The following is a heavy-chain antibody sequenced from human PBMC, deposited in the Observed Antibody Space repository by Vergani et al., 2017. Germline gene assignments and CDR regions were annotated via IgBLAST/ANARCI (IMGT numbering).Heavy chain of an antibody. Sequence: EVQLLESGGGLVQPGGSLRLSCAASGFTFRSYAMSWVRQAPGKGLEWVSAISGSGGSTYYADSVKGRFTISRDNSKNTLYLQMNSLRAEDTALYYWAKLEWNQCIAAAGPGAFDCWEQGTLITVSS. J-gene: IGHJ4*02. CDR3: AKLEWNQCIAAAGPGAFDC. CDR1: GFTFRSYA. CDR2: ISGSGGST. D-gene: IGHD6-13*01. V-gene: IGHV3-23*01.